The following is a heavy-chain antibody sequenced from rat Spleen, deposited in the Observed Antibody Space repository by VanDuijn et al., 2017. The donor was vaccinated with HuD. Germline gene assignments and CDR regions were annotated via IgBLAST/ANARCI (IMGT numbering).Heavy chain of an antibody. CDR1: FYSIISSYR. Sequence: EVLLQESGPGLVKPSQSLSLTCSVTFYSIISSYRWNWIRKFPGNKLEWMGYINNAGSTTYNPSLKSRISITRDTSKNQFFLQVNSVTTEDTATYYCASLTGRGYWGQGVMVTVSS. CDR3: ASLTGRGY. V-gene: IGHV3-3*01. D-gene: IGHD5-1*01. CDR2: INNAGST. J-gene: IGHJ2*01.